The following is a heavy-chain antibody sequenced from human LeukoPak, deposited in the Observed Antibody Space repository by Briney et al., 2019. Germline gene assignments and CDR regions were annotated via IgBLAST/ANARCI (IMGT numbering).Heavy chain of an antibody. CDR1: GGSISSGGYY. D-gene: IGHD4-17*01. CDR2: IYHSGST. Sequence: PSQTLSLTCTVSGGSISSGGYYWSWIRQPPGKGLEWIGEIYHSGSTNYNPSLKGRVIISVDKSKNQLSLNLSSMTAADTAVYYCARDLGTVSQGYWGQGTLVTVSS. J-gene: IGHJ4*02. CDR3: ARDLGTVSQGY. V-gene: IGHV4-30-2*01.